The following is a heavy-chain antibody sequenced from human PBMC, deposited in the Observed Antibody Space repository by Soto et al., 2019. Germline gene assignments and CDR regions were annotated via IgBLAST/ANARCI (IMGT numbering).Heavy chain of an antibody. Sequence: PGGSLRLSCAASGFTFDDYAMHWVRQGPGKGLEWVSGISWNTGRIGYADSVKGRFTISRDNAKDSLYLQMTSLTAEDTALYYCARTRSYDDGQFDYWGQGTLVTVSS. CDR3: ARTRSYDDGQFDY. CDR2: ISWNTGRI. V-gene: IGHV3-9*01. CDR1: GFTFDDYA. J-gene: IGHJ4*02. D-gene: IGHD4-17*01.